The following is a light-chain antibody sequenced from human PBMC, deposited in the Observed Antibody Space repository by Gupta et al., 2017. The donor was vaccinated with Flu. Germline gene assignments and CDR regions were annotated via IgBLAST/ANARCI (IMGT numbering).Light chain of an antibody. J-gene: IGKJ1*01. CDR1: QRVSSTY. Sequence: VLTQSPATLSMSLGQRVTLSCRASQRVSSTYLAWYQQKPGQAPRLLIYSASSRATGVPDRFSGSGSGTDFTLTISRLEPEDFAVYYCQQYGSSEWTFGQGTKVEI. V-gene: IGKV3-20*01. CDR3: QQYGSSEWT. CDR2: SAS.